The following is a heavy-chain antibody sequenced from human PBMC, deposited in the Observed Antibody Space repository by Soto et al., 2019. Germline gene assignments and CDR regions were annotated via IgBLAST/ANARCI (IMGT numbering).Heavy chain of an antibody. V-gene: IGHV1-69*01. D-gene: IGHD2-15*01. CDR3: ASFCSGGSCPLPVSSPYYYYGMDV. CDR2: IIPIFGTA. J-gene: IGHJ6*02. Sequence: QVQLVQSGAAVKKPGSSVKVSCKASGGTFSSYAISWVRQAPGQVLEWMGGIIPIFGTANYSQKFQGRVTITADESTSTAYMELSSLRSEDTAVYYWASFCSGGSCPLPVSSPYYYYGMDVWGQGTTVTVSS. CDR1: GGTFSSYA.